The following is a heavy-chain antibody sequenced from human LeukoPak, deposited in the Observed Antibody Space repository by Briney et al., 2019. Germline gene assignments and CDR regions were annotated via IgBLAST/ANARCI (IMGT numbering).Heavy chain of an antibody. D-gene: IGHD6-13*01. Sequence: GGSLRLSCAASGFTFDDYGMSCVRQAPGKRLEWLSGINWNGGSTGYADSVKGRFTISRDNAKNSLCLQMNSLRAEDTALYYCARDSSSWYVSEHWGQGTLVTVSS. CDR1: GFTFDDYG. V-gene: IGHV3-20*04. CDR3: ARDSSSWYVSEH. CDR2: INWNGGST. J-gene: IGHJ1*01.